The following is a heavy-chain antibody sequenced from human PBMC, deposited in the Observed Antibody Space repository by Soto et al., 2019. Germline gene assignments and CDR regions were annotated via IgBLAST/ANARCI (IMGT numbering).Heavy chain of an antibody. Sequence: QVQLVQSGAEVKKPGSSLKVSCKASVGTFSSYAISWVRQAPGQGLEWMGGIIPIFGTANYAQKFQGRVTITADESTSTAYMELSSLRSEDTAVYYCARERLMVVSPCSFDYWGQGTLVTVSS. CDR2: IIPIFGTA. CDR1: VGTFSSYA. V-gene: IGHV1-69*01. CDR3: ARERLMVVSPCSFDY. D-gene: IGHD2-15*01. J-gene: IGHJ4*02.